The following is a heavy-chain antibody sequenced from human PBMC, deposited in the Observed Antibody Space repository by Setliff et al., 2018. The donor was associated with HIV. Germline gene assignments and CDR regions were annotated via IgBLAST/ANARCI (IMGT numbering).Heavy chain of an antibody. CDR2: IYTSGTT. D-gene: IGHD2-2*01. J-gene: IGHJ6*03. V-gene: IGHV4-4*08. Sequence: SETLSLTCTVSGVSISGYYWSWIRQPPGKGLEWIGYIYTSGTTSYNPSLKSRVTISVDTSKNQFSLKLSSVTAADTAVYYCGNQAVVPADMDVWGKGTTVTVSS. CDR1: GVSISGYY. CDR3: GNQAVVPADMDV.